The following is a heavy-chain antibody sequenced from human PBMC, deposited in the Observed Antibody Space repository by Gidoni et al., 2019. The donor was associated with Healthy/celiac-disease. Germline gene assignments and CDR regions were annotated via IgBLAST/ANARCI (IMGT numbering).Heavy chain of an antibody. CDR1: GYTFTYRY. CDR3: ASSADSSGYYRFDP. Sequence: QMQLVQSGAEVKKTGSSVKVSCKASGYTFTYRYLHWVRQAPRQALEWMGWITPFNGNTNYAQKFQDRVTITRDRSMSTAYMELSSLRSEDTAMYYCASSADSSGYYRFDPWGQGTLVTVSS. J-gene: IGHJ5*02. CDR2: ITPFNGNT. D-gene: IGHD3-22*01. V-gene: IGHV1-45*03.